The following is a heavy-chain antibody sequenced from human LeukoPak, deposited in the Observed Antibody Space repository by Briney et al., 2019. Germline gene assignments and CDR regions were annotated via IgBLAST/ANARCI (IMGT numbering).Heavy chain of an antibody. V-gene: IGHV3-30*18. CDR2: LSYDGRDK. Sequence: GRSLRLSCAASGFTFSSFGMRWVRQAPGKGLEWVAVLSYDGRDKHDADSVKGRFTISRDNSKNTLYLQMNSLRAEDTAVYYCAKDTEPYSSKYIFDSWSQGTLVTVPS. D-gene: IGHD6-13*01. CDR1: GFTFSSFG. CDR3: AKDTEPYSSKYIFDS. J-gene: IGHJ4*02.